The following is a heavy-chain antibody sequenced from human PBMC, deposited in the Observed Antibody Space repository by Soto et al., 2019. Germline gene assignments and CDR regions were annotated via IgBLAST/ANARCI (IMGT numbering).Heavy chain of an antibody. CDR1: GFIFADYS. Sequence: ESGGGLVEPGGSLRLSCAASGFIFADYSLTWIRQAPGKGLEWISYITKGGETTQHADSVKGRFTISRDNAKKVLFLQMNSLRAEDTAVYYCARDPQRRDGYNFDSWGRGTLVTVSS. CDR3: ARDPQRRDGYNFDS. J-gene: IGHJ4*02. D-gene: IGHD5-12*01. V-gene: IGHV3-11*01. CDR2: ITKGGETT.